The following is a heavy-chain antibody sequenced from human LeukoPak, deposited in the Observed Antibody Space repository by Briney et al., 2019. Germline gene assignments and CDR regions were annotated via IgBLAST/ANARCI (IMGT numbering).Heavy chain of an antibody. V-gene: IGHV1-69*13. D-gene: IGHD2-15*01. CDR1: GGTFKNYA. Sequence: GASVKVSCKASGGTFKNYAISWVRQAPGQGLEWMGGILSIFGTTNYAQKFQARVTITADESTSTAYMEMSSLGSEDTAVYYCGRVSCGGNCYSLIGTFDIWGQGTMVTVSS. CDR3: GRVSCGGNCYSLIGTFDI. CDR2: ILSIFGTT. J-gene: IGHJ3*02.